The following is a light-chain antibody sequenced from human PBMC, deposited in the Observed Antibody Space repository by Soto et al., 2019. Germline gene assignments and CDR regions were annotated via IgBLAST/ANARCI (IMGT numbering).Light chain of an antibody. CDR3: QSYDSSMSGYV. CDR1: SSNIGAGYD. Sequence: QAVATQPPSVSGAPGQRVTISCTGSSSNIGAGYDVHWYQQLPGTAPKLLIYGNSNRPSGVPDRFSGSKSGTSTSLAITGLQAEEEADYYCQSYDSSMSGYVFGTGTKLTVL. J-gene: IGLJ1*01. V-gene: IGLV1-40*01. CDR2: GNS.